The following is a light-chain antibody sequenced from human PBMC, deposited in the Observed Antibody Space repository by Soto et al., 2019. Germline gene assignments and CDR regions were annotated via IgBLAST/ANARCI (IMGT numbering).Light chain of an antibody. CDR1: QSISSY. CDR2: GAS. V-gene: IGKV1-39*01. CDR3: QQSHSTPLT. J-gene: IGKJ4*01. Sequence: DIQMTQSPSSLSASVGDRVTITCRASQSISSYLNLYQQKPGKAPKVLISGASSLQSGVPLRFSGSGSGTDFTLTISSLQSEDFASYYCQQSHSTPLTFGGGTKVEIK.